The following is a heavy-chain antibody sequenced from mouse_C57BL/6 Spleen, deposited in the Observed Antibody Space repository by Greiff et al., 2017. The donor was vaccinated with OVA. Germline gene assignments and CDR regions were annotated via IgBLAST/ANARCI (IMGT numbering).Heavy chain of an antibody. V-gene: IGHV1-22*01. D-gene: IGHD1-1*01. CDR2: INPNNGGT. CDR1: GYTFTDYN. J-gene: IGHJ3*02. CDR3: ARDYYGSSSCGY. Sequence: EVQLQQSGPELVKPGASVKMSCKASGYTFTDYNMHWVKQSHGKSLEWIGYINPNNGGTSYNQKFKGKATLTVNKSSSTAYMELRSLTSEDSAVYYCARDYYGSSSCGYWGQGTLVTVSA.